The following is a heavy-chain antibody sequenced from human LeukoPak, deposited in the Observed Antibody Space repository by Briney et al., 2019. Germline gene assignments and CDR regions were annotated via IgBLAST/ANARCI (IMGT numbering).Heavy chain of an antibody. D-gene: IGHD3-22*01. V-gene: IGHV1-46*01. J-gene: IGHJ6*02. CDR2: INPSGGST. Sequence: ASVKVSCKASGYTFTNYYMHWLRQAPGQGLEWMGIINPSGGSTSYAQKFQGRVTMTRDTSTSTVYMELSSLRSEDTAVYYCARERSITMIVVVIGRYGMDVWGQGTTVTVSS. CDR1: GYTFTNYY. CDR3: ARERSITMIVVVIGRYGMDV.